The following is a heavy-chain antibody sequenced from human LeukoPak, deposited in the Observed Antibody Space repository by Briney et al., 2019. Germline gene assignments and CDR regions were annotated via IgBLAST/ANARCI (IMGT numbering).Heavy chain of an antibody. CDR1: GYTLTELS. J-gene: IGHJ4*02. CDR3: TTDQGGRYFGWSAGYYFDY. V-gene: IGHV1-24*01. D-gene: IGHD3-9*01. CDR2: FDPEDGET. Sequence: GASVKVSCKVSGYTLTELSMHWVRQAPGKGLEWMGGFDPEDGETIYAQKFQGRVTMTEDTSTDTAYMELSSLRSEDTAVYYCTTDQGGRYFGWSAGYYFDYWGQGTLVTVSS.